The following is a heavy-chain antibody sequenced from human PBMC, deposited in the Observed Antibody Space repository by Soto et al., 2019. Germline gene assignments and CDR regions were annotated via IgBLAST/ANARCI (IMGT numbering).Heavy chain of an antibody. CDR1: GFTVSSDY. CDR2: IYSGGDT. CDR3: ARENTGWPDALVM. J-gene: IGHJ3*02. Sequence: DVQLVESGGGLVQPGGSLRLSCAVSGFTVSSDYMSWVRQAPAKGLEWVSAIYSGGDTYYADSMKGRFTMSRDNSKNTLYHQMNSLRAEDTAVYYCARENTGWPDALVMWGQGTMVTVSS. D-gene: IGHD6-19*01. V-gene: IGHV3-66*01.